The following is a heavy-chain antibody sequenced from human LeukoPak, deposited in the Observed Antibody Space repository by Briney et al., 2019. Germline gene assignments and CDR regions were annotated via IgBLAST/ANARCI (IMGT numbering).Heavy chain of an antibody. CDR1: GFTFLTDA. D-gene: IGHD6-19*01. V-gene: IGHV3-23*01. Sequence: GGSLRLSCAASGFTFLTDAMSWVRQAPGKGLQWVSVIRDSGASTYYADSVKGRFTISRDNSKNTLYLQMSSLRAEDTAVYYCAKAGRSGWYPGWPFDIWGQGTMVTVSS. CDR3: AKAGRSGWYPGWPFDI. CDR2: IRDSGAST. J-gene: IGHJ3*02.